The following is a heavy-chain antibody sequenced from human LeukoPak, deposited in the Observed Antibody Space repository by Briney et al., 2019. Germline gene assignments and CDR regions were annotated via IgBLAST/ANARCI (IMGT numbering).Heavy chain of an antibody. D-gene: IGHD1-1*01. Sequence: SETLSLTCTVSGGSISSYYWSWIRQPAGKGLEWIGRIYTSGSTNYNPSLKSRVTMSVDTSKNQFSLKLSSVTAADTAVYYCARWGYNWNDEDGISNWFDPWGQGTLVTVSS. CDR1: GGSISSYY. CDR3: ARWGYNWNDEDGISNWFDP. J-gene: IGHJ5*02. V-gene: IGHV4-4*07. CDR2: IYTSGST.